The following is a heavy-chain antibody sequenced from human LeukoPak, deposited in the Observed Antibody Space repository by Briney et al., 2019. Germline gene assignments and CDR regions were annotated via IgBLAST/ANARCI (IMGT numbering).Heavy chain of an antibody. CDR1: GFTFSSYG. D-gene: IGHD6-13*01. J-gene: IGHJ4*02. CDR3: AKDESPEYGAAALDY. Sequence: GGSLRLSCAASGFTFSSYGMHWVRQAPGKGLEWVAVISYDGSNKYYADSVKGRFTISRDNSKNTLYLQMNSLRAEDTAVYYCAKDESPEYGAAALDYWGQGTLVTVSS. CDR2: ISYDGSNK. V-gene: IGHV3-30*18.